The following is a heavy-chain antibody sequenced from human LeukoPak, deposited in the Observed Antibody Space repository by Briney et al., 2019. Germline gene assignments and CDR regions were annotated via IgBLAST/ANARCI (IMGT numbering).Heavy chain of an antibody. CDR3: ARGDCSGGSCYLSLTTIDY. CDR1: GFTFRSYG. V-gene: IGHV3-30*02. D-gene: IGHD2-15*01. J-gene: IGHJ4*02. CDR2: IRYNGSNK. Sequence: GGSLRLSCAASGFTFRSYGMHWVRQAPGKGLEWVAFIRYNGSNKYYADSVKGRFTISRDNSKNTLYLQMNSLRAEDTAVYYCARGDCSGGSCYLSLTTIDYWGQGTLVTVSS.